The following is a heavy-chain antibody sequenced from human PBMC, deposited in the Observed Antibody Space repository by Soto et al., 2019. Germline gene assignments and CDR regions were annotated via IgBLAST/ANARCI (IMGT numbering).Heavy chain of an antibody. Sequence: GGSLRLSCAASGFTFSRYGMHWVRQAPGKGLEWVALIWNDGIRKVYADSVKGRFTISRDNAQNSLYLQMNSLRAEDTAVYYCARNGYYYDSSGYYPLDYWGQGTLVTVSS. D-gene: IGHD3-22*01. CDR1: GFTFSRYG. J-gene: IGHJ4*02. CDR3: ARNGYYYDSSGYYPLDY. V-gene: IGHV3-33*01. CDR2: IWNDGIRK.